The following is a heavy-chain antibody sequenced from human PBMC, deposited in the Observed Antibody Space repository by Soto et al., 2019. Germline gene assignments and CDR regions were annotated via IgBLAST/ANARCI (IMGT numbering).Heavy chain of an antibody. CDR3: ARGVVRYYPYYYGIDV. CDR2: INHSGST. D-gene: IGHD3-10*01. V-gene: IGHV4-34*01. CDR1: GVSFSGYY. Sequence: SETLSLTCAVYGVSFSGYYWSWIRLPPGKGLEWVGEINHSGSTNYNPSLKRRATISADTCKNPFSLKLSSVTAADTAVYYCARGVVRYYPYYYGIDVWGQGTTVTVSS. J-gene: IGHJ6*02.